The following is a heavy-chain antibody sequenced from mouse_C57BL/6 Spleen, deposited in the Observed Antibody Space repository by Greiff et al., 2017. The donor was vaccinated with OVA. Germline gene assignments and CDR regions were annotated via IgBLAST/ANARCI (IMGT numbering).Heavy chain of an antibody. J-gene: IGHJ2*01. CDR3: ARITTVVAPFDY. Sequence: QVQLKQPGAELVKPGASVKLSCKASGYTFTSYWMHWVKQRPGQGLEWIGMIHPNSGSTNYNEKFKSKATLTVDKSSSTAYMQLSSLTSEDSAVYYCARITTVVAPFDYWGQGTTLTVSS. D-gene: IGHD1-1*01. CDR1: GYTFTSYW. CDR2: IHPNSGST. V-gene: IGHV1-64*01.